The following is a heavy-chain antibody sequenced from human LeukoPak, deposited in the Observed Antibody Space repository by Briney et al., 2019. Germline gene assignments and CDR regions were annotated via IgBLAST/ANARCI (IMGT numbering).Heavy chain of an antibody. V-gene: IGHV1-69-2*01. CDR3: ATPSGGSYPDAFDI. J-gene: IGHJ3*02. Sequence: GASVKVSCKASGYTFTDYYMHWVQQAPGKGLEWMGRVDPEDGETIYAEKFQGRVTITADTSTDTAYMELSSLRSEDTAVYYCATPSGGSYPDAFDIWGQGTMVTVSS. CDR2: VDPEDGET. CDR1: GYTFTDYY. D-gene: IGHD1-26*01.